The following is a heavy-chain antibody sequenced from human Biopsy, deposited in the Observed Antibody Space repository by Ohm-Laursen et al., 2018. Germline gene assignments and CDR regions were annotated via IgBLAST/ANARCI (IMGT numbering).Heavy chain of an antibody. D-gene: IGHD2/OR15-2a*01. J-gene: IGHJ6*02. V-gene: IGHV4-39*07. CDR1: GGSISRSSYY. CDR3: ARATNSTGWPYYYLYGMDV. Sequence: GTLSLTCTVTGGSISRSSYYWDWIRQPPGKGLEWIGSIYYSGSTYYNPSLKSRVTISADRSKNQFSLRLNSVTAADTAVYYCARATNSTGWPYYYLYGMDVWGQGTTVTVSS. CDR2: IYYSGST.